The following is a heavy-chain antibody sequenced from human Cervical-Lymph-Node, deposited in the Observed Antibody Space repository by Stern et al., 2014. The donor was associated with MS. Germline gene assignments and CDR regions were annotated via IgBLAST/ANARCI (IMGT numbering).Heavy chain of an antibody. J-gene: IGHJ4*02. Sequence: VQLVESGGGVVQPGRSLRLSCAASGFTFSSYGMHWVRQAPGQGLEWVAVISYDGSNKYYADSVKGRFTISRDNSKNTLYLQMNSLRAEDTAVYYCAKESGYQLLLRFAYWGQGTLVTVSS. D-gene: IGHD2-2*01. CDR1: GFTFSSYG. V-gene: IGHV3-30*18. CDR2: ISYDGSNK. CDR3: AKESGYQLLLRFAY.